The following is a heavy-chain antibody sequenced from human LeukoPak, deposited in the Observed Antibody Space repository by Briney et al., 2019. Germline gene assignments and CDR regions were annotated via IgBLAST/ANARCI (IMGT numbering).Heavy chain of an antibody. J-gene: IGHJ4*02. D-gene: IGHD6-19*01. CDR2: IYPADSDT. CDR3: ARGGRRSVAGTFDY. CDR1: GYSFTSQW. Sequence: GESLKISCKGSGYSFTSQWIGWVRQMPGKGLEWMGIIYPADSDTKYSPSFQGQVTISADNSISTAYLQWSSLKASDTAMYYCARGGRRSVAGTFDYWGQGTLVTVSS. V-gene: IGHV5-51*01.